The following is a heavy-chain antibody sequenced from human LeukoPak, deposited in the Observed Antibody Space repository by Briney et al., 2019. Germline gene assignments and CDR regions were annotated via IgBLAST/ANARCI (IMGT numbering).Heavy chain of an antibody. CDR3: ARDLVVGATPGYDY. J-gene: IGHJ4*02. CDR1: GYTFTSYG. V-gene: IGHV1-18*01. D-gene: IGHD1-26*01. CDR2: ISAYNGNT. Sequence: GASVKVSCKASGYTFTSYGISWVRQAPEQGLEWMGWISAYNGNTNYAQKPQGRVTMTTDTSTSTAYMELRSLRSDDTAVYYCARDLVVGATPGYDYWGQGTLVTVSS.